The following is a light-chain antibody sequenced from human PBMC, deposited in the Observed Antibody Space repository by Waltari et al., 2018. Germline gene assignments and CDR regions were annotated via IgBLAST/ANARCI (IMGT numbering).Light chain of an antibody. Sequence: EIAMKQSPVTLSVSPGDTATLSCRASQNISINLAWYQQKPGQAPRLLIYAASTRAPGIPARFSGSGSGTDFTLTISSLEPEDSAVYYCQQRSNWPPLTFGGGTKVEIK. J-gene: IGKJ4*01. CDR1: QNISIN. CDR3: QQRSNWPPLT. V-gene: IGKV3-11*01. CDR2: AAS.